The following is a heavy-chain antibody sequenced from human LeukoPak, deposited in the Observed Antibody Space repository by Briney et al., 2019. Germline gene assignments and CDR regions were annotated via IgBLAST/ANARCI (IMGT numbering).Heavy chain of an antibody. V-gene: IGHV4-59*01. CDR1: GGSISSYY. Sequence: SETLSLTCTVSGGSISSYYWSWIRQPPGKGLEWIGYIYYSESTNYNPSLKSRVTISVDTSKNQFSLKLSSVTAADTAVYYCARQIPTQDGTDVWGQGTTVTVSS. CDR2: IYYSEST. J-gene: IGHJ6*02. CDR3: ARQIPTQDGTDV.